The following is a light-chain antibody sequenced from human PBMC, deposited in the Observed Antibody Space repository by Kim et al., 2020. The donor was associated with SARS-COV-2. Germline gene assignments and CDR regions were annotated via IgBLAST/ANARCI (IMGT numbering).Light chain of an antibody. V-gene: IGLV1-40*01. Sequence: QKVRIYRNGSSPTIGAGDDVHWYKQLPGTDPKVFIYRDVKRPSGVPDRFSGSRSGPSASLVISGLQVDDEGDYYCQSYDTRVSGSVFGGGTQLTVL. CDR3: QSYDTRVSGSV. CDR1: SPTIGAGDD. J-gene: IGLJ3*02. CDR2: RDV.